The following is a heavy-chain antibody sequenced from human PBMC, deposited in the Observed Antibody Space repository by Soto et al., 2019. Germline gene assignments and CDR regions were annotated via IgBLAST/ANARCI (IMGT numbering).Heavy chain of an antibody. CDR3: ARGGSNRFGL. CDR1: GVTFSGHW. D-gene: IGHD6-13*01. CDR2: IKEDGSEK. J-gene: IGHJ4*02. V-gene: IGHV3-7*04. Sequence: EEQLVESGGGLVQPGGSLRVSCAASGVTFSGHWMTWVRQAPGKGLEWVASIKEDGSEKKYVDSAKGRFTISRDNAKKSLYLQMNSLRGDDTAVYYCARGGSNRFGLWGQGTLVTVSS.